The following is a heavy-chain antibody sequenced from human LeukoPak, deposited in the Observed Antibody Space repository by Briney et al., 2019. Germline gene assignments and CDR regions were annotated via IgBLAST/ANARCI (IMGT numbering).Heavy chain of an antibody. J-gene: IGHJ3*01. D-gene: IGHD3-22*01. CDR1: GYTFTAYY. CDR2: INPNSGAT. CDR3: ATTYYYDGSDYYAAPFDV. V-gene: IGHV1-2*02. Sequence: GASVKVSCKGSGYTFTAYYLYWVRQAPGQGLEWMGLINPNSGATNYAQRFQGRVTMTRDTSISTAYMELSRLRSDDTAVYYCATTYYYDGSDYYAAPFDVWGQSTIVTVS.